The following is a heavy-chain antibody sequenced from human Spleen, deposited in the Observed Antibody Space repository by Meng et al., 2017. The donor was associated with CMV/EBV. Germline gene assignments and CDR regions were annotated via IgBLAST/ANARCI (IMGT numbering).Heavy chain of an antibody. D-gene: IGHD3-10*01. CDR3: ARNARTRGNYYGRNAEIDY. CDR2: ISANNGKT. CDR1: YG. Sequence: YGNTEGRQAPGQGLEWMRWISANNGKTNYAQKLQGRVNMTAGTSTDTADMELRSLTPDDTAVYYCARNARTRGNYYGRNAEIDYWGQGTLVTVSS. J-gene: IGHJ4*02. V-gene: IGHV1-18*04.